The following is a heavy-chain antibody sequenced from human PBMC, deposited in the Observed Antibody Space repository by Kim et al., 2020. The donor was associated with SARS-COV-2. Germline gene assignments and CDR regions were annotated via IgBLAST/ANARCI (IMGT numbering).Heavy chain of an antibody. CDR3: ARDWTALDY. J-gene: IGHJ4*02. CDR2: SEK. V-gene: IGHV3-7*01. Sequence: SEKYYVDSVKGRFTISRDNAKSSLYLQMNSLRAEDTAVYYCARDWTALDYWGQGTLVTVSS. D-gene: IGHD3-3*01.